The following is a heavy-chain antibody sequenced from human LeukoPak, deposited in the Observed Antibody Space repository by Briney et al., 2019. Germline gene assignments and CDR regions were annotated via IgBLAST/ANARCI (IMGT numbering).Heavy chain of an antibody. V-gene: IGHV4-39*01. CDR1: GNSISGTSYY. J-gene: IGHJ3*02. CDR3: ASASSYDILTGYNDAFDI. CDR2: IYYSGGT. D-gene: IGHD3-9*01. Sequence: SETLSLTCTVSGNSISGTSYYWGWIRQPPGKGLEWIGNIYYSGGTYYNPSLKSRVTISVDTSKNQFSLKLNSVIAADTAVYYCASASSYDILTGYNDAFDIWGQGTMVTVSS.